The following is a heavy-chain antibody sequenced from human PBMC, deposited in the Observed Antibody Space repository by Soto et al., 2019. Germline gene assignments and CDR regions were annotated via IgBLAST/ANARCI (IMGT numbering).Heavy chain of an antibody. J-gene: IGHJ5*02. CDR2: IYYSGNT. Sequence: SETLSLTCTVSGGSISSSSYYWGWLRQSPGKGLEWIGYIYYSGNTNYNPSLKSRVTISVDTSKNQFSLKLSSVTAADTAVYYCARRYCSSTSCYNWFDPWGQGTLVTVSS. CDR1: GGSISSSSYY. CDR3: ARRYCSSTSCYNWFDP. V-gene: IGHV4-61*05. D-gene: IGHD2-2*01.